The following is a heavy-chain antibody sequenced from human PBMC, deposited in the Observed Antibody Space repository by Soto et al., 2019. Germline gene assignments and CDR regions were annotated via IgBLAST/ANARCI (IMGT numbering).Heavy chain of an antibody. CDR1: GGSFSGYY. CDR3: ARGFGRYYCSGSYYNSARKNSFDY. D-gene: IGHD3-10*01. Sequence: QVQLQQWGAGLLKPSETLSLTCAVYGGSFSGYYWSWIRQPPGKGLEGIGEINHSGSTNYNPSLKSRVTISVDSSENQFSVKLSSVTAADTAVYYCARGFGRYYCSGSYYNSARKNSFDYWGQGTLVTVSS. V-gene: IGHV4-34*01. CDR2: INHSGST. J-gene: IGHJ4*02.